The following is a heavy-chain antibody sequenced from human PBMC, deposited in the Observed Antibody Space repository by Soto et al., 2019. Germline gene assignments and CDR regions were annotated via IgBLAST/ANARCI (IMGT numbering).Heavy chain of an antibody. Sequence: QVQLVESGGGVFQPGRSLRLSCAASGFTFSSYAMHWVRQAPGKGPEWLAVIWYDGSNKYYADSVKGRFTISRDNSRNTLYMQMNSLRVEDTAVYYCARAYGDWRYFDYWGQGTLVTVSS. V-gene: IGHV3-33*01. CDR2: IWYDGSNK. CDR3: ARAYGDWRYFDY. CDR1: GFTFSSYA. D-gene: IGHD3-10*01. J-gene: IGHJ4*02.